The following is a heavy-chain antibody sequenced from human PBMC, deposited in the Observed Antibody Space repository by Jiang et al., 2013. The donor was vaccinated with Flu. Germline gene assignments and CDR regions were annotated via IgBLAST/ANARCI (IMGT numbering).Heavy chain of an antibody. CDR3: ARDPVRYCVSTSCYPFGY. J-gene: IGHJ4*02. CDR1: GFTFSSYS. Sequence: VQLVESGGGLVQPGGSLRLSCAASGFTFSSYSMNWVRQAPGKGLEWLSYIGSSSSTIYYADSVKGRFTISRDNAKNSLYLQMNSLRAEDTAVYYCARDPVRYCVSTSCYPFGYWGQGTLVTVSS. V-gene: IGHV3-48*01. CDR2: IGSSSSTI. D-gene: IGHD2-2*01.